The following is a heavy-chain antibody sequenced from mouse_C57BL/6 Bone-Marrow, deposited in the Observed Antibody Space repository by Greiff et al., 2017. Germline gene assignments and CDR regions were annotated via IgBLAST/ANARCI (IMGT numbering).Heavy chain of an antibody. J-gene: IGHJ2*01. V-gene: IGHV1-78*01. CDR1: GYTFTDYT. CDR2: IYPRDGST. D-gene: IGHD1-1*01. CDR3: ARDDYGSSYPYYFDY. Sequence: VQLPQSDAELVKPGASVKISCKVSGYTFTDYTIHWMKQRPEQGLEWIGYIYPRDGSTKYNEKFKGKATLTADKSSSTADMYLSILTSDDSAVYFFARDDYGSSYPYYFDYWGQGITLTVSS.